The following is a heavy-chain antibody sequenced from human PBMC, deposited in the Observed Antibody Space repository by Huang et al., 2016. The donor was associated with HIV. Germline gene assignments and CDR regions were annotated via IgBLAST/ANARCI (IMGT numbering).Heavy chain of an antibody. CDR2: IVPRINIT. J-gene: IGHJ3*01. CDR1: RGSFSDYA. V-gene: IGHV1-69*10. Sequence: QVELVQSETEVKMPGASVKVTCKVSRGSFSDYAFSWVRQAPGKGHEDMGGIVPRINITNYIDKIRGRITSSANKATKSVSVKGRDLRSDDTADYYCTREGEGWFGKPTRALEVWGQGTKIIVSS. D-gene: IGHD3-10*01. CDR3: TREGEGWFGKPTRALEV.